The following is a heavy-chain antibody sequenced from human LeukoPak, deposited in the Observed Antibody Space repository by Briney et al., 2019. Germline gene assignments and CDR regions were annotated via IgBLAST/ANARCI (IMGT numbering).Heavy chain of an antibody. CDR3: AKQGYYYYMDV. CDR1: GFTFSSYG. CDR2: IWYDGSNK. V-gene: IGHV3-33*06. Sequence: GGSLRLSCAASGFTFSSYGMHWVRQAPGKGLEWVAVIWYDGSNKYYADSVEGRFTISRDNSKNTLYLQMNSLRAEDTAVYYCAKQGYYYYMDVWGKGTTVTVSS. J-gene: IGHJ6*03.